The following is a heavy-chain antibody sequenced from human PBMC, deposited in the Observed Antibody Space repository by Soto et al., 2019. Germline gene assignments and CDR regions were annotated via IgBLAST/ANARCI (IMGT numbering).Heavy chain of an antibody. Sequence: SVKVSCKASGCTVSSYTTSWLRQVPGQGLEWMGGIIPIFGTANYAQKFQGRVTITADESTSTAYMELSSLRSEDTAVYYCAKDQLYIRGVIHNWFDPWGQGTLVTVSS. CDR3: AKDQLYIRGVIHNWFDP. CDR2: IIPIFGTA. V-gene: IGHV1-69*13. D-gene: IGHD3-10*02. J-gene: IGHJ5*02. CDR1: GCTVSSYT.